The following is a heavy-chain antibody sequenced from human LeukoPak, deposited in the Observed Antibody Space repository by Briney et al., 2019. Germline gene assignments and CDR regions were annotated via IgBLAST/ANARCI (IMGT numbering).Heavy chain of an antibody. D-gene: IGHD3-22*01. CDR1: GFTFSSYA. J-gene: IGHJ4*02. CDR2: ISYDGSNK. V-gene: IGHV3-30-3*01. Sequence: GGSLRLSCAASGFTFSSYAMHWVRQAPGKGLEWVAVISYDGSNKYYADSVRGRFTISRDNSKNTLYPQMNSLRAEDTAVYYCAGDSSGWPFDYWGQGTLVTVSS. CDR3: AGDSSGWPFDY.